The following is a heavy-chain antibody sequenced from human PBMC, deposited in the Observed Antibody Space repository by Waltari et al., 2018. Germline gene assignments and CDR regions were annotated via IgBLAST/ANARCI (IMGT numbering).Heavy chain of an antibody. CDR1: GGSFSGYY. D-gene: IGHD6-19*01. CDR3: ARERGEQWLVYYYYYYGMDV. V-gene: IGHV4-34*01. CDR2: INHSGST. Sequence: QVQLQQWGAGLLKPSETLSLTCAVYGGSFSGYYWSWIRQPPGQGLEWIGEINHSGSTNYNPSLKSRVTISVDTSKNQFSLKLSSVTAADTAVYYCARERGEQWLVYYYYYYGMDVWGQGTTVTVSS. J-gene: IGHJ6*02.